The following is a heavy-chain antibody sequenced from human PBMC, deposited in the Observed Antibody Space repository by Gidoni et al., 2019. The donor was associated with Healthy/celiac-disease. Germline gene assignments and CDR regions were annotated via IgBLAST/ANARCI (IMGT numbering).Heavy chain of an antibody. V-gene: IGHV1-69*17. J-gene: IGHJ6*02. Sequence: QVQLVQSGAAVKKPGSSVKVSSKASGGTFSSYAIRWVRPAPGQGLEWMGGIIPIFGIANYEQKFQGRVTITADKSTSTAYMELSSLRSEDTAVYYCASTRSYYDSSGYYARGGYYYGMDVWGQGTTVTVSS. CDR3: ASTRSYYDSSGYYARGGYYYGMDV. D-gene: IGHD3-22*01. CDR2: IIPIFGIA. CDR1: GGTFSSYA.